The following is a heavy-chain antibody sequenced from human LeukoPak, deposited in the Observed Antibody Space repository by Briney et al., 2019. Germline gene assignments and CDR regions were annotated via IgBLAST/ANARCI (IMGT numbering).Heavy chain of an antibody. V-gene: IGHV4-39*01. CDR3: ARGDYYYGSGSLAYFDS. J-gene: IGHJ4*02. CDR1: GDSISSSSYY. Sequence: SETLSLTCTVSGDSISSSSYYWGWIRQPPGKGLEWIGSIYYSRTTYYNPSLKSRVTISVDTSKNQFSLKLSSVTAADTAVYYCARGDYYYGSGSLAYFDSWGQGTLVTVS. CDR2: IYYSRTT. D-gene: IGHD3-10*01.